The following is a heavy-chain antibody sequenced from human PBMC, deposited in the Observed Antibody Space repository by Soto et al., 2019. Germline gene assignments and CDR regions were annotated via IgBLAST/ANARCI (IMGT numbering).Heavy chain of an antibody. CDR3: ARGGPVSVSPAWQLLGYFDY. CDR1: GGSISRGAYF. D-gene: IGHD2-15*01. Sequence: QVHLQESGPGQVRPSQTLSPSCSVSGGSISRGAYFWTWIRQFPGKGLEWIAYISYTGATYYNPSLKSRVTILADTSKNQFSLKLNSVTSADTAVYYCARGGPVSVSPAWQLLGYFDYWGQGTLVTVSS. V-gene: IGHV4-31*03. CDR2: ISYTGAT. J-gene: IGHJ4*02.